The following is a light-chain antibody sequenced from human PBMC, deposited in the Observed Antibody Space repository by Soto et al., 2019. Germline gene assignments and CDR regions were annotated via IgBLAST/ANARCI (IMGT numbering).Light chain of an antibody. V-gene: IGKV1-33*01. Sequence: IQMTQSPSSLSASVGDRVTIICRASPTISNYLNWYQHKPGRAPKLLIYDASNLPTGVPSRFSGSGSGTDFTFIITSLQPEDVGMYYCQQFDNLPITFGQGTRLEIK. CDR3: QQFDNLPIT. CDR1: PTISNY. J-gene: IGKJ5*01. CDR2: DAS.